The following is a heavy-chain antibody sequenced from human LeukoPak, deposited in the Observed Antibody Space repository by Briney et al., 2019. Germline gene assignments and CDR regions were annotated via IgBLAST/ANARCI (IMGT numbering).Heavy chain of an antibody. V-gene: IGHV5-51*01. CDR1: GYTFTDYW. CDR2: IYPGDSDT. CDR3: ARFQWLSSISYYFDY. J-gene: IGHJ4*02. D-gene: IGHD6-19*01. Sequence: GESLKISCEGFGYTFTDYWIGWVRHVPGKGLEWMGIIYPGDSDTRYSPSFQGQVTISADKSISTAYLQWSSLKASDTAMYYCARFQWLSSISYYFDYWGQGTLVTVSS.